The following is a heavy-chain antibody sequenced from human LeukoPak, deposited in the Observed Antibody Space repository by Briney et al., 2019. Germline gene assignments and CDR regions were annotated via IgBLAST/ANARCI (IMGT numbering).Heavy chain of an antibody. CDR3: ARTFPPFSNGGG. V-gene: IGHV4-39*01. Sequence: PSETLSLTCTVSGGSISSSNGHWGWIRQPPGKRLEWIGNIYYSGSTYYNPSLKNRVTIFIDTSKNQLSLNLSSVTAADTAVYYCARTFPPFSNGGGWGQGTLVTVSS. CDR1: GGSISSSNGH. D-gene: IGHD2/OR15-2a*01. CDR2: IYYSGST. J-gene: IGHJ4*02.